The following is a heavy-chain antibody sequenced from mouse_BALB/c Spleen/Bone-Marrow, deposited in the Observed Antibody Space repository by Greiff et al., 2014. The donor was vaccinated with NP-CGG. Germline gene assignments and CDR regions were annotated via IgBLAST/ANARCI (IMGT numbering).Heavy chain of an antibody. CDR1: GFNIKDTY. CDR3: ARSGGYGNCLAWFAY. D-gene: IGHD2-10*02. J-gene: IGHJ3*01. CDR2: IDPANGNT. Sequence: VQLQQSGAELVKPGASVKLSCTASGFNIKDTYMHWVKQRPEQGLEWIGRIDPANGNTKYDPKFQGKATITADTSSNTAYLQLSRLISEDTAVYYGARSGGYGNCLAWFAYWGQGTLVTVSA. V-gene: IGHV14-3*02.